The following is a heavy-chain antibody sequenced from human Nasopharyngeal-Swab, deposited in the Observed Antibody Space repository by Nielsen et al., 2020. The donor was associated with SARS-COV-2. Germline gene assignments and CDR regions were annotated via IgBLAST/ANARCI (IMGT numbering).Heavy chain of an antibody. Sequence: GESLKISCAASGFTFSSYSMNWVRQAPGKGLEWVSSISSSSSYIYYADSVKGRFTISRDNAKNSLYLQMNSLRAEDTAVYYCAKDVLSGWFDYWGQGTLVTVSS. D-gene: IGHD6-19*01. CDR1: GFTFSSYS. CDR2: ISSSSSYI. CDR3: AKDVLSGWFDY. V-gene: IGHV3-21*04. J-gene: IGHJ4*02.